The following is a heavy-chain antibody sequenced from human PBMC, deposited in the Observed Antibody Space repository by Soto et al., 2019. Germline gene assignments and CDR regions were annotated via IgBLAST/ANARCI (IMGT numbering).Heavy chain of an antibody. CDR3: AGTGTTPRYYYMDV. V-gene: IGHV3-48*01. Sequence: LSLTCAASGFTFSSYSMNWVRQAPGKGLEWVSYISSSSSTIYYADSVKGRFTISRDNAKNSLYLQMNSLRAEDTAVYYCAGTGTTPRYYYMDVWGKGTTVTSP. D-gene: IGHD1-7*01. CDR2: ISSSSSTI. CDR1: GFTFSSYS. J-gene: IGHJ6*03.